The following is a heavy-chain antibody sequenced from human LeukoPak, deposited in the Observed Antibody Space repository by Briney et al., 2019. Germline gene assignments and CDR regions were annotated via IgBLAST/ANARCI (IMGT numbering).Heavy chain of an antibody. J-gene: IGHJ4*02. CDR2: IYYSGST. CDR3: ARRENDYDFWSGYPD. Sequence: PSETLSLTCTVSGGPISSSSYYWGWIRQPPGKGLEWIGSIYYSGSTYYNPSLKSRVTISVDTSKNQFSLKLSSVTAADTAVYYCARRENDYDFWSGYPDWGQGTLVTVSS. D-gene: IGHD3-3*01. CDR1: GGPISSSSYY. V-gene: IGHV4-39*07.